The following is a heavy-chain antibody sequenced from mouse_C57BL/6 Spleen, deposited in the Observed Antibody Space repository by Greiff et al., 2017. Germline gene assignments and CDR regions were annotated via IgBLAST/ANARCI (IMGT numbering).Heavy chain of an antibody. Sequence: EVKLVESGGGLVQPKGSLKLSCAASGFSFNTYAMNWVRQAPGKGLEWVARIRSKSNNYATYYADSVKDRFTISRDDSESMLYLQMNNLKTEDTAMYYCVRHDSNFFFDYWGQGTTLTVSS. V-gene: IGHV10-1*01. J-gene: IGHJ2*01. D-gene: IGHD2-5*01. CDR1: GFSFNTYA. CDR3: VRHDSNFFFDY. CDR2: IRSKSNNYAT.